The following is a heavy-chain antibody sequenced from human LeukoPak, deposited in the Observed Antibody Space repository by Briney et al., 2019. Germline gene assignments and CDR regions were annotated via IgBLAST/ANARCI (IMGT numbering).Heavy chain of an antibody. CDR1: GGSISSGGYY. CDR3: ARFGSGWFRY. D-gene: IGHD6-19*01. CDR2: TYYSGST. Sequence: PSQTLSLTCTVSGGSISSGGYYWSWIRRHPGKGLEWIGYTYYSGSTYYNPSLKSRVTISVDTSKNQFSLKLSSVTAADTAVYYCARFGSGWFRYWGQGTLVTVSS. V-gene: IGHV4-31*03. J-gene: IGHJ4*02.